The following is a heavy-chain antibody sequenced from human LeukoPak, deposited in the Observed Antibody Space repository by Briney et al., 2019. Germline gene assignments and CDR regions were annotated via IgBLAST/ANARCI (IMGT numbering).Heavy chain of an antibody. CDR1: GFTFDDYG. D-gene: IGHD4-17*01. CDR2: INWNGGST. J-gene: IGHJ4*02. CDR3: ARESPTVTMKYGFDY. V-gene: IGHV3-20*04. Sequence: PGGSLRLSCAASGFTFDDYGMSWVRQAPGKGLEWVSGINWNGGSTVYADSVKGRFTISRDNAKNSLYLKMNSLRAEDTALYYCARESPTVTMKYGFDYWGQGTLVTVSS.